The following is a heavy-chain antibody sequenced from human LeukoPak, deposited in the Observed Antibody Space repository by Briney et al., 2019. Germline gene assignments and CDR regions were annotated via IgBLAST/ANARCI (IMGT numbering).Heavy chain of an antibody. V-gene: IGHV1-18*01. J-gene: IGHJ4*02. D-gene: IGHD2-2*03. Sequence: ASVKVSCKASGYTFTGYGISWVRQAPGQGLEWMGWISAYNGNTNYAQKLQGRVTMTTDTSTSTAYMELRSLRSDDTAVYYCARALDIVVVPAAIDYWGQGTLVTVSS. CDR3: ARALDIVVVPAAIDY. CDR2: ISAYNGNT. CDR1: GYTFTGYG.